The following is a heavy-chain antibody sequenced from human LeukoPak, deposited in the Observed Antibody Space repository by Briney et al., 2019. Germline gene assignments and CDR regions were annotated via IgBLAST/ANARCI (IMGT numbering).Heavy chain of an antibody. D-gene: IGHD6-13*01. J-gene: IGHJ4*02. CDR1: GFTFSSYS. CDR2: FTSRSGTI. Sequence: GGSLRLSCVASGFTFSSYSMNWVRQAPGKGLEWVSSFTSRSGTIYYADPVKGRFTISRDNAKNSLFLQMSSLRVEDTAVYYCARESSGIAATDKIDFWGQGTLVTVSS. V-gene: IGHV3-21*01. CDR3: ARESSGIAATDKIDF.